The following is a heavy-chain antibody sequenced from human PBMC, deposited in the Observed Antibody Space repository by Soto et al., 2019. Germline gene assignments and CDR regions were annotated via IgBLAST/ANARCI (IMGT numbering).Heavy chain of an antibody. V-gene: IGHV3-23*01. J-gene: IGHJ4*02. CDR3: ANYLSQQWLVILLDY. CDR2: ISGSGGST. D-gene: IGHD6-19*01. Sequence: EVQLLESGGGLVQPGGSLRLSCAASGFTFSSYAMSWVRQAPGKGLEWVSAISGSGGSTYYADSVKGRFTFSRDNSKNTLYLQMNSLSAVDTALYFCANYLSQQWLVILLDYWGQGTLVTVYS. CDR1: GFTFSSYA.